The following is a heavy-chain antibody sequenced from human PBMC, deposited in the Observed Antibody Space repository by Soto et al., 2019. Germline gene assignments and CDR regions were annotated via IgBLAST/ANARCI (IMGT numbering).Heavy chain of an antibody. Sequence: SETLSLTCSVSGDSISRGGYYWTWIRQRPGKALEWIGYIYHSGTTYYNPSLKSRLHMSVDTSENPFSLKLSSVTAADTAVYFCAGAAHMRGGPSDYWGQGTLVTVSS. D-gene: IGHD2-15*01. CDR1: GDSISRGGYY. V-gene: IGHV4-31*03. CDR2: IYHSGTT. CDR3: AGAAHMRGGPSDY. J-gene: IGHJ4*02.